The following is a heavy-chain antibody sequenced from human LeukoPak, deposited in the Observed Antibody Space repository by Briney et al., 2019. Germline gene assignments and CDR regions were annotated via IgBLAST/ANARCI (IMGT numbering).Heavy chain of an antibody. D-gene: IGHD3-10*02. V-gene: IGHV3-48*03. Sequence: GGSLRLSCAASGFTFSSYEMNWVRQAPGKGLEWVSYIISSGSTIYYADSVKGRFKISRDNGKNSLYLQMNSLRAEDTAVYYCGELGITMIGGVWGKGPTVTISS. CDR1: GFTFSSYE. J-gene: IGHJ6*04. CDR3: GELGITMIGGV. CDR2: IISSGSTI.